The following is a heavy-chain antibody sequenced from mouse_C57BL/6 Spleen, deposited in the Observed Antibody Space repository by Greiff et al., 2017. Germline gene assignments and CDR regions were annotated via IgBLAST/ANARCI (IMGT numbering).Heavy chain of an antibody. J-gene: IGHJ4*01. CDR3: ARQGTGDAMDY. CDR1: GFTFSSYT. D-gene: IGHD3-3*01. CDR2: ISGGGGNT. Sequence: EVKLVESGGGLVKPGGSLKLSCAASGFTFSSYTMSWVRQTPGKRLEWVATISGGGGNTYYPDSVKGRFTISRDNAKNTLYLQMSSLRSEDTALYYCARQGTGDAMDYWGQGTSVTVSS. V-gene: IGHV5-9*01.